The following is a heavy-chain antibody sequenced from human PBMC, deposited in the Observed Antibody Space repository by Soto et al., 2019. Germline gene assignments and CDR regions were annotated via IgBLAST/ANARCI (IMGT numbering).Heavy chain of an antibody. CDR2: TRDKANSYTT. J-gene: IGHJ3*02. CDR3: ARGDDYNDGVYASDI. D-gene: IGHD4-4*01. Sequence: EVQMVESGGGLVQPGGSLRLSCAASGFTFSDHYMDWVRQAPGRGLEWVGRTRDKANSYTTEYAASVKGRFTISRDDSNNSLYLQMNSLKPEDTAVYYCARGDDYNDGVYASDIWGQGTMVTVSS. CDR1: GFTFSDHY. V-gene: IGHV3-72*01.